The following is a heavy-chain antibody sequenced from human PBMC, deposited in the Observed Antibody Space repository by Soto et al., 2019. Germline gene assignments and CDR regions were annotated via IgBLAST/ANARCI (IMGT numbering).Heavy chain of an antibody. CDR2: ISSGSTYI. CDR3: ARDNEPS. Sequence: EVQLVESGGGLVKPGGSLRLSCAASGFAASGFTFSSYSMNWVRQAPGKGLEWVSSISSGSTYIYYADSVKGRFTISRDNAKNSLYRQMNSLRAEDTAVYYCARDNEPSWGQGTLVTVSS. V-gene: IGHV3-21*01. CDR1: GFTFSSYS. D-gene: IGHD1-1*01. J-gene: IGHJ5*02.